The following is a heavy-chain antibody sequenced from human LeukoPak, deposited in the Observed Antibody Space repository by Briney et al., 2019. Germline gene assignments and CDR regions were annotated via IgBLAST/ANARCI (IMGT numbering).Heavy chain of an antibody. CDR1: GFTFSTFA. D-gene: IGHD5-18*01. J-gene: IGHJ4*02. CDR2: ITGAGDTT. CDR3: AGADTAMAGGY. V-gene: IGHV3-23*01. Sequence: GGSLRLSCAASGFTFSTFAMSWVRQDPGRGLEWVSSITGAGDTTFYPESVKGRFTISRDNSKNTLYLQMNSLRAEDTAVYYCAGADTAMAGGYWGQGTLVTVSS.